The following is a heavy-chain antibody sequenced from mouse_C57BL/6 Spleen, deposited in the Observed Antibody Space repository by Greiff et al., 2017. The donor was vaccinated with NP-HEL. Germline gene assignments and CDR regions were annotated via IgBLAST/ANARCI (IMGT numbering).Heavy chain of an antibody. Sequence: VQLQQSGAELVRPGASVTLSCKASGYTFTDYEMHWVKQTPVHGLEWIGAIDPETGGTAYNQKVKGKAILTADKSSSTAYMELRSLTSEDSAVYYCTRYDYDGGAYYAMDYWGQGTSVTVSS. CDR3: TRYDYDGGAYYAMDY. CDR1: GYTFTDYE. D-gene: IGHD2-4*01. J-gene: IGHJ4*01. CDR2: IDPETGGT. V-gene: IGHV1-15*01.